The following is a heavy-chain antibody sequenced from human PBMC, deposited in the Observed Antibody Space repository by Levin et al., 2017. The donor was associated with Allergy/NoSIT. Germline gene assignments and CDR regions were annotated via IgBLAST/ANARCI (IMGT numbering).Heavy chain of an antibody. CDR1: GFTFSSYG. Sequence: SGGSLRLSCAASGFTFSSYGMHWVRQAPGKGLEWVAVIWYDGSNKYYADSVKGRFTISRDNSKNTLYLQMNSLRAEDTAVYYCARDRGFGELSYAFDYWGQGTLVTVSS. V-gene: IGHV3-33*01. D-gene: IGHD3-10*01. CDR2: IWYDGSNK. CDR3: ARDRGFGELSYAFDY. J-gene: IGHJ4*02.